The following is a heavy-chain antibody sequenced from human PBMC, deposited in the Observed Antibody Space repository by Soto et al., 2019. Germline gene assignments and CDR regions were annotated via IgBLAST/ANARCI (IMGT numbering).Heavy chain of an antibody. CDR3: AIAQRGVYYYYYMDV. V-gene: IGHV3-48*01. Sequence: EVQLVESGGGLVQPGGSLRLSCAASGFTFSSYSMNWVRQAPGKGLEWVSYISSSSSTIYYADSVKGRFTTSRDNAKNSLYLQMNRLRAEDTAVYYCAIAQRGVYYYYYMDVWGKGTTVTVSS. CDR2: ISSSSSTI. J-gene: IGHJ6*03. CDR1: GFTFSSYS. D-gene: IGHD3-10*01.